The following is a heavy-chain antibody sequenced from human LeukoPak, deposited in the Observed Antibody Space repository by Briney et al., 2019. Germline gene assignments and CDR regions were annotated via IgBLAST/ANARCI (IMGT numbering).Heavy chain of an antibody. Sequence: GGSLRLSCAASGFTFSSYEMNWVRQAPGKGLEWVSYISSSGSTIYYADSVKGRFTISRDNAKNSLYLQMNSLRAEDTAVYYCASLGYDILTGRDYWGQGTLVTVSS. V-gene: IGHV3-48*03. D-gene: IGHD3-9*01. CDR1: GFTFSSYE. CDR3: ASLGYDILTGRDY. CDR2: ISSSGSTI. J-gene: IGHJ4*02.